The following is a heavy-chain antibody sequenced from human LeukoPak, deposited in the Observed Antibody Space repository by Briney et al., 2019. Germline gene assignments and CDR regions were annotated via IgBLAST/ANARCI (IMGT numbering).Heavy chain of an antibody. D-gene: IGHD1-26*01. V-gene: IGHV4-59*01. CDR2: VYYSGST. CDR3: AREGAYSDRGAEY. Sequence: SETLSLTCTVSGGSMSTYYWSWIRQPPGKGLEWIGYVYYSGSTKYNPSLKTRVTMSVDTSKNQFSLKLSSVTAADTAAYYCAREGAYSDRGAEYWGQGTLVTVSS. CDR1: GGSMSTYY. J-gene: IGHJ4*02.